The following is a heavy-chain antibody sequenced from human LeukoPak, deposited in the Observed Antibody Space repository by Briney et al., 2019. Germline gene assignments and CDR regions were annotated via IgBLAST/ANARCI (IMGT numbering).Heavy chain of an antibody. Sequence: PSETLSLTCTVSGGSISSYYWSWIRQPAGKGLEGIGRIYTSGSTNYNPSLKSRVTMSVDTSKNQFSLKLSSVTAADTAVYYCARQLRPYSGRLNWFDPWGQGTLVTVSS. CDR3: ARQLRPYSGRLNWFDP. D-gene: IGHD1-26*01. J-gene: IGHJ5*02. CDR1: GGSISSYY. CDR2: IYTSGST. V-gene: IGHV4-4*07.